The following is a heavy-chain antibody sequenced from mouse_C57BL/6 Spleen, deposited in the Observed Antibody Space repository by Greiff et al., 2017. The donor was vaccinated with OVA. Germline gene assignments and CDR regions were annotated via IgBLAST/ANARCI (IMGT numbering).Heavy chain of an antibody. J-gene: IGHJ1*03. CDR1: GYTFTSYW. Sequence: VKLQQPGAELVRPGSSVKLSCKASGYTFTSYWMHWVKQRPIQGLEWIGNIDPSDSETHYNQKFKDKATLTVDKSSSTAYMQLSSLTSEDSAVYYCARDYYGSSQWYFDVWGTGTTVTVSS. V-gene: IGHV1-52*01. CDR2: IDPSDSET. CDR3: ARDYYGSSQWYFDV. D-gene: IGHD1-1*01.